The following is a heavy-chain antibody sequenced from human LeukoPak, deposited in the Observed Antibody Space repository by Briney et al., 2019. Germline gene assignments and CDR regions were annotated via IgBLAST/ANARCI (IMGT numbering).Heavy chain of an antibody. Sequence: ASVKVSCKASGYTFTGHYIHWVRQAPGQGLEWMGWIDPNSGNTVYAQQFQDRVAMTRDTSISTAYMELSRLTSDDTAVYYCARTTALTNYYMDVWGKGTTVTVSS. D-gene: IGHD2-21*02. V-gene: IGHV1-2*02. CDR2: IDPNSGNT. J-gene: IGHJ6*03. CDR1: GYTFTGHY. CDR3: ARTTALTNYYMDV.